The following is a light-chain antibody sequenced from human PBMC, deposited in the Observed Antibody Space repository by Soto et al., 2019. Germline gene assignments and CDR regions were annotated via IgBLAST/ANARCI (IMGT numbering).Light chain of an antibody. CDR1: SSDVGGYNY. CDR3: SSYTTDSTYV. J-gene: IGLJ1*01. V-gene: IGLV2-14*01. Sequence: QSVLTQPASVSGSPGQSITISCTGTSSDVGGYNYVSWYQEHPGKAPKLMIYDVSNRPSGVSNCFSGSKSGNTASLTISGLQAEDEADYYCSSYTTDSTYVFGTGTKVTVL. CDR2: DVS.